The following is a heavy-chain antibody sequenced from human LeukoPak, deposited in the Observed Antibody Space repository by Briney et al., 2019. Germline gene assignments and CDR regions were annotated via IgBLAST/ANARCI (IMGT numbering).Heavy chain of an antibody. CDR3: ARVTGYMIEDYFDY. V-gene: IGHV4-4*07. CDR1: GGSISSYY. CDR2: IYTSGST. J-gene: IGHJ4*02. Sequence: PSETLSLTCTVSGGSISSYYWSWIRQPAGKRLEWIGRIYTSGSTKYNPSLKSRVTMSVDTSKNQFSLKLSSVTAADTAVYYCARVTGYMIEDYFDYWGQGTLVTVSS. D-gene: IGHD3-22*01.